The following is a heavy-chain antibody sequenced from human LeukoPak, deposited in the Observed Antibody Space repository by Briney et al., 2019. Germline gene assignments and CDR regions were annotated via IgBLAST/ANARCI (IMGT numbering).Heavy chain of an antibody. Sequence: SETLSLTCTVSGGSIISSSYYWGWIRQPLGKGLEWIGSIYYSGSTYYNPSLKSRVTICVDTSKNQFSLKLSSVTAADTAVYYCAWTLRYSSSWYYFDYWGQGTLVTVSS. J-gene: IGHJ4*02. CDR2: IYYSGST. D-gene: IGHD6-13*01. CDR3: AWTLRYSSSWYYFDY. V-gene: IGHV4-39*01. CDR1: GGSIISSSYY.